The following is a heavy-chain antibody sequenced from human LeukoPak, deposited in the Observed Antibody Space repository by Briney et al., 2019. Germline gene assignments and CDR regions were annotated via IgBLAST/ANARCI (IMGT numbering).Heavy chain of an antibody. D-gene: IGHD3-10*01. J-gene: IGHJ4*02. V-gene: IGHV4-59*08. Sequence: SETLSLTCTVSGGSISTYYWSWIRQPPGKGLEWIGYIYYSGSTNSNPSLKSRVTISVDTSKNQFSLKLSSVTAADTAVYYCARRTYGSGSYYLDYWGQGTLVTASS. CDR2: IYYSGST. CDR1: GGSISTYY. CDR3: ARRTYGSGSYYLDY.